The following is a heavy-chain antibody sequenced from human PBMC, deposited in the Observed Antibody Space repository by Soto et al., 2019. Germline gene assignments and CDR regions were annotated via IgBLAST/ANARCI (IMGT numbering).Heavy chain of an antibody. Sequence: GSISTYYWIGWVRQMPGKGLEWMGIIYPGDSDTRYSPSFQGQVTISADKSISTAYLQWSSLKASDTAIYYCARTAAAGKYYYGVDVWGQGTTVTVSS. J-gene: IGHJ6*02. CDR3: ARTAAAGKYYYGVDV. CDR2: IYPGDSDT. CDR1: GSISTYYW. V-gene: IGHV5-51*01. D-gene: IGHD6-13*01.